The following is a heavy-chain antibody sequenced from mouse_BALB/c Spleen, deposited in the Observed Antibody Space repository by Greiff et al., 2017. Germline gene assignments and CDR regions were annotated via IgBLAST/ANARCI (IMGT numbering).Heavy chain of an antibody. CDR1: GFTFSSYG. V-gene: IGHV5-6*01. D-gene: IGHD4-1*01. CDR2: ISSGGSYT. J-gene: IGHJ2*01. CDR3: ARRGGTGGYFDY. Sequence: EVQLVESGGGLVKPGGSLKLSCAASGFTFSSYGMSWVRQTPDKRLEWVATISSGGSYTYYPDSVKGRFTISRDNAKNTLYLQMSSLKSEDTAMYYCARRGGTGGYFDYWGQGTTLTVSS.